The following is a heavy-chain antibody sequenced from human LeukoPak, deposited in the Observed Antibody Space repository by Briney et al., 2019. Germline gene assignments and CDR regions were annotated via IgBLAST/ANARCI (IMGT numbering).Heavy chain of an antibody. CDR2: IYPGDSAT. Sequence: PGESLKISCKGSGYSLSNYWIGWVRQMPGKGLEWMGIIYPGDSATRYIPSFQGQVTISADKSISTAYLQWSSLKASDTAMYYCARQYCSSTNCYTGSSYYLDYWGQGTLVTVSS. D-gene: IGHD2-2*02. CDR3: ARQYCSSTNCYTGSSYYLDY. CDR1: GYSLSNYW. J-gene: IGHJ4*02. V-gene: IGHV5-51*01.